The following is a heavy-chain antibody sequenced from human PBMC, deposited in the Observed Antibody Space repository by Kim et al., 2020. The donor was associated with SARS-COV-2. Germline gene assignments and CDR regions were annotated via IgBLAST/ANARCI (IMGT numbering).Heavy chain of an antibody. CDR3: ARRGHIVVVPAAIDYYYGMDV. J-gene: IGHJ6*02. CDR1: GYTFTSYG. D-gene: IGHD2-2*01. CDR2: ISAYNGNT. Sequence: ASVKVSCKASGYTFTSYGISWVRQAPGQGLEWMGWISAYNGNTNYAQKLQGRVTMTTDTSTSTAYMELRSLRSDDTAVYYCARRGHIVVVPAAIDYYYGMDVWGQGTTVTVSS. V-gene: IGHV1-18*01.